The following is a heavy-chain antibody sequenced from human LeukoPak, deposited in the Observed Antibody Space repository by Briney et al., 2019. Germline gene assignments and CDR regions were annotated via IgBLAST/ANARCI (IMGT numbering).Heavy chain of an antibody. J-gene: IGHJ6*03. CDR3: AREFGVVIRSPLYYYYMDV. Sequence: GGSLRLSCAASGFTFSNYYMNWVRQAPGKGLEWVASIKQDGSEKYYVDSVKGRFTISRDNAKSSLYLQMNSLRTEDTAVYYCAREFGVVIRSPLYYYYMDVWGKGTTVTVSS. V-gene: IGHV3-7*01. CDR2: IKQDGSEK. D-gene: IGHD3-3*01. CDR1: GFTFSNYY.